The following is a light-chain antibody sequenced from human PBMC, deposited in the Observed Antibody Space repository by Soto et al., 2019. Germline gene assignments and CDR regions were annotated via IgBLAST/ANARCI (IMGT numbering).Light chain of an antibody. V-gene: IGKV3-15*01. CDR1: QSVSSN. Sequence: EIVMTQSPATLSVSPGERATLSCRASQSVSSNLAWYQQKPGQAPRLLIYGASTRATGIPARFSGSGSGTEFTLTISSLHSEDFAVSYCQQYTNWPPDTFGQGTKLEIK. CDR3: QQYTNWPPDT. J-gene: IGKJ2*01. CDR2: GAS.